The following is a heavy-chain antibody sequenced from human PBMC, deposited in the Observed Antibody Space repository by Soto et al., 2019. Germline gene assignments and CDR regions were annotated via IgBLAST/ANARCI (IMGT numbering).Heavy chain of an antibody. Sequence: QVQLVQSGAEVKKPGASVKISCKASGYTLTSYDINWVRQATGQGLEWMGWMNPNSGNTGYAQKFQGRVTMTRNTSISTAYMELSSLRAEDTAVYYCARGRPSYYDFWGGYPYYYYYMDVWGKGTTVTVS. CDR3: ARGRPSYYDFWGGYPYYYYYMDV. D-gene: IGHD3-3*01. V-gene: IGHV1-8*01. CDR2: MNPNSGNT. J-gene: IGHJ6*03. CDR1: GYTLTSYD.